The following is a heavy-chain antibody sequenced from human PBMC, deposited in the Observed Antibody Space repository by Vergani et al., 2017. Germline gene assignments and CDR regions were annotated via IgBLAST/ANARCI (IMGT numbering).Heavy chain of an antibody. CDR2: INHSGST. CDR3: ARGVVGYGMDV. V-gene: IGHV4-34*01. CDR1: GGSFSGYY. Sequence: QVQLQQWGAGLLKPSETLSLTCAVYGGSFSGYYWSWIRQPPGKGLEWIGEINHSGSTNYNPSLKSRVTISVDTSKNQFSLKLSSVTAADTAVYYCARGVVGYGMDVWGQGTTFTVSS. J-gene: IGHJ6*02.